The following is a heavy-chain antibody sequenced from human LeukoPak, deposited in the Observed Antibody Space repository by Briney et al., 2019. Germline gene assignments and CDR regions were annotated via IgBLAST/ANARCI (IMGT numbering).Heavy chain of an antibody. Sequence: SQTLSLTCTVSGGSISSGGYYWSWIRQHPGKGLEWIGYIYYSGSTYYNPSLKSRVTISVDTSKNQFSLKLSSVTAADTAVYYCARAADYYDSSGYYYGFDYWGQGTLVTVSS. J-gene: IGHJ4*02. D-gene: IGHD3-22*01. CDR3: ARAADYYDSSGYYYGFDY. CDR2: IYYSGST. CDR1: GGSISSGGYY. V-gene: IGHV4-31*03.